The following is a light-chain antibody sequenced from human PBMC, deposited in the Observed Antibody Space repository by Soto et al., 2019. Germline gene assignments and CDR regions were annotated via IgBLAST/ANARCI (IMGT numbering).Light chain of an antibody. CDR3: QQYDNLPRVT. J-gene: IGKJ4*01. V-gene: IGKV1-33*01. CDR2: DAS. Sequence: DIQRTQSPSSLSSSVGDRVTITCQASQDISNYLNWYQQKPGKAPKLLIYDASNLETGVPSRFSGSGSGTDFTFTISSLQPEDIATYYCQQYDNLPRVTFGGGTKVEIK. CDR1: QDISNY.